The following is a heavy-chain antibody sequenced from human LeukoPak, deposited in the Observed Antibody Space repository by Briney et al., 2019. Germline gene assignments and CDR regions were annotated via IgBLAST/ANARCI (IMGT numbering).Heavy chain of an antibody. CDR2: INSDGSST. J-gene: IGHJ5*02. D-gene: IGHD3-10*01. CDR3: AKASPHYYGSGSYYLNPFDP. CDR1: GFTFSSYW. Sequence: GGSLRLSCAASGFTFSSYWMHWVRQAPGKGLVWVSRINSDGSSTSYADSVKGRFTISRDNSKNTLYLQMNSLRAEDTAVYYCAKASPHYYGSGSYYLNPFDPWGQGTLVTVSS. V-gene: IGHV3-74*01.